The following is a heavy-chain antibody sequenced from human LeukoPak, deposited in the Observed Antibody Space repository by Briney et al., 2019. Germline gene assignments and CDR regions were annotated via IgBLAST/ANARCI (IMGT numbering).Heavy chain of an antibody. J-gene: IGHJ5*02. D-gene: IGHD6-13*01. CDR1: GFTFSSYS. CDR3: ARDLYSSSWYFWFDR. V-gene: IGHV3-48*02. CDR2: ISSSSSTI. Sequence: GGSLRLSCAASGFTFSSYSMNWVRQAPGKGLEWVSYISSSSSTIYYADSVKGRFTISRDNAKNSLYLQMNSLRDEDTAVYYCARDLYSSSWYFWFDRWGQGTLVTVSS.